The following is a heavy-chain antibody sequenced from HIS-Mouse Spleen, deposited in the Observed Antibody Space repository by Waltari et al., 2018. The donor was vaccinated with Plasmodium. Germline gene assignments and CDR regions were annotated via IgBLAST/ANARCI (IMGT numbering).Heavy chain of an antibody. Sequence: QVQLQESGPGLVKPSETLSLTCTVSGYSISRGYYLGWIRQPPGKGLEWIGSIYHSGSTYYNPSLKSRVTISVDTSKNQFSLKLSSVTAADTAVYYCARGSSSSWNWFDPWGQGTLVTVSS. D-gene: IGHD6-13*01. CDR3: ARGSSSSWNWFDP. J-gene: IGHJ5*02. V-gene: IGHV4-38-2*02. CDR1: GYSISRGYY. CDR2: IYHSGST.